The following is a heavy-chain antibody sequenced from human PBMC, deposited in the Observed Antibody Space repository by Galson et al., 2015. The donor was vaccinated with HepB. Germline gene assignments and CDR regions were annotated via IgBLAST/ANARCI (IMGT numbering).Heavy chain of an antibody. V-gene: IGHV1-69*13. CDR1: GGTFSSYA. J-gene: IGHJ6*03. Sequence: SVKVSCKASGGTFSSYAISWVRQAPGQGLEWMGGIIPIFGTANYAQKFQGRVTITADESTSTAYMELSSLRSEDTAVYYCARDERVVVVPAASYYYYMDVWGTGTTVNVSS. D-gene: IGHD2-2*01. CDR2: IIPIFGTA. CDR3: ARDERVVVVPAASYYYYMDV.